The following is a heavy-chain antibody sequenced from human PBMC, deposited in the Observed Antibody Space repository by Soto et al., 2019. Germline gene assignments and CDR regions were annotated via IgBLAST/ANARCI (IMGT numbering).Heavy chain of an antibody. CDR1: GFTFSNAW. D-gene: IGHD3-3*01. CDR2: IKSKSDGGTA. CDR3: TTVLTYWITIFGVVIHYFDY. J-gene: IGHJ4*02. V-gene: IGHV3-15*01. Sequence: EVQLVASGGGLVKPGGSLRLSCAASGFTFSNAWMSWVRQAPGKGLEWVGRIKSKSDGGTADYAAPVKGRFTISRDDSKNTLYLQMNSLKAEDSAVYYCTTVLTYWITIFGVVIHYFDYWCQGTLVTVSS.